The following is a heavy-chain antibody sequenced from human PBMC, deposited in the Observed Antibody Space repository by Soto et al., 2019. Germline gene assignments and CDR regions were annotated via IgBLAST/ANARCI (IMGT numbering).Heavy chain of an antibody. Sequence: ASVKVSCKASGYTFTGYYMHWVRQAPGQGLEWMGWINPNSGGTNYAQKFQGWVTMTRDTSISTAYMELSRLRSDDTAVYYCARDAGLYXSGSYYRGSNYMDVWGKGTTVTVSS. CDR3: ARDAGLYXSGSYYRGSNYMDV. CDR2: INPNSGGT. CDR1: GYTFTGYY. V-gene: IGHV1-2*04. J-gene: IGHJ6*03. D-gene: IGHD3-10*01.